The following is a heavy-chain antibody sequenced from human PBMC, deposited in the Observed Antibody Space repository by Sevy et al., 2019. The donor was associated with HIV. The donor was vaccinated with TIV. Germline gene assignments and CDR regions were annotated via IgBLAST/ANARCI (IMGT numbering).Heavy chain of an antibody. CDR2: INHSGST. D-gene: IGHD2-15*01. CDR1: GGSFSGYY. J-gene: IGHJ4*02. V-gene: IGHV4-34*01. CDR3: AREEGYCSGGSCKGKYY. Sequence: SETLSLTCAVYGGSFSGYYWSWIRQPPGKGLEWIGAINHSGSTNYNPSLKSRVTISVDTSKNQFSLKLSSVTAADTAVYYCAREEGYCSGGSCKGKYYWGQGTLVTVSS.